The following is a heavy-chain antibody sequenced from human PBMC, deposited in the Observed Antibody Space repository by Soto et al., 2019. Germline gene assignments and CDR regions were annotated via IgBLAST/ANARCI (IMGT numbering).Heavy chain of an antibody. CDR1: GFTFSHYA. Sequence: GGSLRLSCAASGFTFSHYAMSWVRQAPRKGLEWVSTINSGGSSTYYADSVKGRFTISRDNSKNILYLQMNSLSAEDTAVYYCAKVSLSRGRLYPIDFWGQAPLVTLSS. D-gene: IGHD2-15*01. CDR3: AKVSLSRGRLYPIDF. J-gene: IGHJ4*02. V-gene: IGHV3-23*01. CDR2: INSGGSST.